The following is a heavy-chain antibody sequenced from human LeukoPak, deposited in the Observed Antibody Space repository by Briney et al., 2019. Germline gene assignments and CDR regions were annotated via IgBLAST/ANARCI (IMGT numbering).Heavy chain of an antibody. D-gene: IGHD3-22*01. J-gene: IGHJ4*02. Sequence: PSETLSLTCAVYGGSFSGYYWSWIRQPPGKGLEWIGEINHSGSTNYNPSLKSRVTISVDTSKNQFSLKLSSVTAADTAVYYCARTDSSGYYADYWGQGTLVTVSS. V-gene: IGHV4-34*01. CDR1: GGSFSGYY. CDR3: ARTDSSGYYADY. CDR2: INHSGST.